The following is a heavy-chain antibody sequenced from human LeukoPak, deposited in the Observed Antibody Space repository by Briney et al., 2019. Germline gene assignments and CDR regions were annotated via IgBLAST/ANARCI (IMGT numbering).Heavy chain of an antibody. CDR1: GYTFTSYY. CDR3: ARGPLYYYGSGRYQLDY. Sequence: ASVKVSCKASGYTFTSYYMDWVRQAPGQGLEWMGIINPSGGSTSYAQKFQGRVTMTRDTSTSTVYMELSSLRSEDTAVYYCARGPLYYYGSGRYQLDYWGQGALVTVSS. V-gene: IGHV1-46*03. D-gene: IGHD3-10*01. J-gene: IGHJ4*02. CDR2: INPSGGST.